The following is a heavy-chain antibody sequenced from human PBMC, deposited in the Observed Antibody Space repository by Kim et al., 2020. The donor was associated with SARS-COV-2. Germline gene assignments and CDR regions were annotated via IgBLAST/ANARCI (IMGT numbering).Heavy chain of an antibody. CDR3: AKDSPTHDYGDYGPSKPNPDAFDI. V-gene: IGHV3-43*02. J-gene: IGHJ3*02. D-gene: IGHD4-17*01. Sequence: GGSLRLSCAASGFTFDDYAMHWVRQAPGKGLEWVSLISGDGGSTYYADSVKGRFTISRDNSKNSLYLQMNSLRTEDTALYYCAKDSPTHDYGDYGPSKPNPDAFDIWGQGTMVTVSS. CDR1: GFTFDDYA. CDR2: ISGDGGST.